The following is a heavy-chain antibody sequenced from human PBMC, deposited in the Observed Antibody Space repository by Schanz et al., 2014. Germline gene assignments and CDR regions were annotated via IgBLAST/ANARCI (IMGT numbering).Heavy chain of an antibody. CDR1: GGTFSSYA. CDR2: IIPILGME. CDR3: ARDIQYHYDTSGPVGAFDI. D-gene: IGHD3-22*01. J-gene: IGHJ3*02. V-gene: IGHV1-69*04. Sequence: QVPLVQSGAEVKKPGSSVKVSCKASGGTFSSYAFSWVRQAPGQGLEWMGKIIPILGMENYAQKFQGRVPITADISTSTAYIDLSSLRSDDTAVYYCARDIQYHYDTSGPVGAFDIWGQGTVVTVSS.